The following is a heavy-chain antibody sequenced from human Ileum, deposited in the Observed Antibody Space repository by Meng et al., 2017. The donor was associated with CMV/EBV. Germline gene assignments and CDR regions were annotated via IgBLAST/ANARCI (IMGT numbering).Heavy chain of an antibody. D-gene: IGHD5-18*01. CDR3: AREKVQFWSFEY. CDR1: GDSSSGFS. V-gene: IGHV4-4*07. J-gene: IGHJ4*02. CDR2: IYISGIS. Sequence: HLQESGPGMVSPAETRFLTCTVSGDSSSGFSWSWIRQPAGKGLEWIGRIYISGISNYNPSLKSRVTISEDTSKNQFSLKLSSVTAADTAVYYCAREKVQFWSFEYWGQGSLVTVSS.